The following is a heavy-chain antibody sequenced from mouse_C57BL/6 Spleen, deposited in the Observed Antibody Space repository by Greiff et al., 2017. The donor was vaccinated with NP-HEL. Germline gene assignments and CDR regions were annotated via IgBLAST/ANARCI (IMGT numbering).Heavy chain of an antibody. CDR2: ISSGTSTI. J-gene: IGHJ2*01. CDR1: GFTFSDYG. V-gene: IGHV5-17*01. D-gene: IGHD3-2*02. Sequence: EVMLVESGGGLVKPGGSLKLSCAASGFTFSDYGMHWVRQAPEKGLEWVAYISSGTSTIYYADTVKGRFTISRDKAKNTLFLQMTSLRSEDTAMYYCARGTRLGYWGQGTTLTVSS. CDR3: ARGTRLGY.